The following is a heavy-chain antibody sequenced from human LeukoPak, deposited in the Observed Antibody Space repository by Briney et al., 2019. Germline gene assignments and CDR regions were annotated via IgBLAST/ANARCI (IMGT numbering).Heavy chain of an antibody. J-gene: IGHJ3*02. CDR2: IYYSGST. V-gene: IGHV4-59*01. CDR3: ARYDYIWGSYRRTVGQHDAFDI. CDR1: GGFISSYY. Sequence: SETLSLTCTVSGGFISSYYWSWIRQPPGKGLEWIGYIYYSGSTNYNPSLKSRVTISVDTSKNQFSLKLSTVTAADTAVYYCARYDYIWGSYRRTVGQHDAFDIWGQGTMVTVSS. D-gene: IGHD3-16*01.